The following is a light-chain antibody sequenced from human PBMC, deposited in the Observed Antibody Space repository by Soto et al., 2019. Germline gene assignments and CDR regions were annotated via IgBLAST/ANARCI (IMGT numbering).Light chain of an antibody. J-gene: IGKJ2*01. CDR3: QQSYSTPYT. CDR1: QSITNY. V-gene: IGKV1-39*01. CDR2: AAS. Sequence: DIQMTQSPSSLSASVGDRVTITCRASQSITNYLNWYQQKPGKAPKLLIYAASSLQSGVPSRFSSSGSGTDLTLTISSLQPEDFATYFCQQSYSTPYTFGQGTKVDIK.